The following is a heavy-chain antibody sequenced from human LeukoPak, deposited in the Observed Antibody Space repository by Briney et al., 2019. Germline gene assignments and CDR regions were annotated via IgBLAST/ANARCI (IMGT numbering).Heavy chain of an antibody. D-gene: IGHD3-10*01. CDR2: IYSGGST. CDR1: GFSFSAYY. V-gene: IGHV3-66*01. J-gene: IGHJ3*02. Sequence: SGGSLRLSCAASGFSFSAYYMTWVRQAPGKGLEWVSVIYSGGSTYYADSVKGRFTISRDNSKNTLYLQMNSLRAEDTAVYYCARDAGYYGSGSYYDAFDIWGQGTMVTVSS. CDR3: ARDAGYYGSGSYYDAFDI.